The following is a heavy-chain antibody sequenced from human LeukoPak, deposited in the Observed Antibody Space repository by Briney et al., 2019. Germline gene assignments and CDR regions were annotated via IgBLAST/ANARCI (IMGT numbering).Heavy chain of an antibody. D-gene: IGHD6-19*01. V-gene: IGHV4-59*01. CDR1: GGSISSYY. Sequence: SSETLSLTCTVSGGSISSYYWSWIRQPPGKGLEWIGYIYYSGTTYYNPSLKSRVTISVDTSKNQFSLKLNSVTAADTAVYYCARVSSRGWTDFDYWGQGTLVTVS. CDR2: IYYSGTT. CDR3: ARVSSRGWTDFDY. J-gene: IGHJ4*02.